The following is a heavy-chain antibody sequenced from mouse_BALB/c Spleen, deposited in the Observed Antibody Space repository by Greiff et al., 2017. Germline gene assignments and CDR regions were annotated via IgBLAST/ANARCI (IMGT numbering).Heavy chain of an antibody. CDR2: ILPGSGST. CDR1: GYTFSSYW. J-gene: IGHJ3*01. Sequence: QVQLQQSGAELMKPGASVKISCKATGYTFSSYWIEWVKQRPGHGLEWIGEILPGSGSTNYNEKFKGKATFTADTSSNTAYMQLSSLTSEDSAVYYCARRGPRTPWFAYWGQGTLVTVSA. CDR3: ARRGPRTPWFAY. V-gene: IGHV1-9*01.